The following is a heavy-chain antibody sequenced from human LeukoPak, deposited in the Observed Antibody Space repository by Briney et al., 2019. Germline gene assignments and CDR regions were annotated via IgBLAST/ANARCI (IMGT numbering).Heavy chain of an antibody. V-gene: IGHV3-23*01. J-gene: IGHJ4*02. CDR1: GFTFSSYA. CDR2: VSGSGGST. Sequence: PGGSLRLSCAASGFTFSSYAMSWVRQAPGKGLEWVSAVSGSGGSTYYADSVKGRFTISRDNSKNTLYLQMNSLRAEDTAVYYCAKQLLRNWGHDYWGQGTLVTVSS. D-gene: IGHD7-27*01. CDR3: AKQLLRNWGHDY.